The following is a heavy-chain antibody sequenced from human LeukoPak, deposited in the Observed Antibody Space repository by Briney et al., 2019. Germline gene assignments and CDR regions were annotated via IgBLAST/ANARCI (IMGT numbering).Heavy chain of an antibody. CDR2: IYYSGST. CDR3: TRTYSSSSIDY. J-gene: IGHJ4*02. V-gene: IGHV4-39*07. CDR1: GGSISSNSYY. D-gene: IGHD6-6*01. Sequence: SETLSLTCTVSGGSISSNSYYWGWIRQPPGKGLEWIGSIYYSGSTYYNPSLKSRVTMSIDTSKNQFSLKLSSVTAADTAVYYCTRTYSSSSIDYWGQGALVTVSS.